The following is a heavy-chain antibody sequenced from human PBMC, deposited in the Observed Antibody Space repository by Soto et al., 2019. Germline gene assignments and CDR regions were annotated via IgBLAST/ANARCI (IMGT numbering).Heavy chain of an antibody. J-gene: IGHJ6*02. Sequence: SETLSLTCSVCGGSMTSYYWSWIRQPAGKGLEWVGRIYTSGGTNYNPSLKSRVTMSRDTSKKQISLKLSSVTAADTAVYYCARGAVAGVDYGMDVWCQGTTVTVSS. D-gene: IGHD6-13*01. CDR3: ARGAVAGVDYGMDV. CDR1: GGSMTSYY. CDR2: IYTSGGT. V-gene: IGHV4-4*07.